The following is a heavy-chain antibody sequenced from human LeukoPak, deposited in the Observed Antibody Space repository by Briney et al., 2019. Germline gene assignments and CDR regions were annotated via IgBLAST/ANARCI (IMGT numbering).Heavy chain of an antibody. Sequence: SETLSLTCTVSDGSIRSGTYYWSWIRQPAGKGLEWIGRIYTSGNTNYNPSLKSRVTISVDTSKNQFSLKLSSVTAADTAVYYCARGGNSSGWPEYFQHWGQGTLVTVSS. CDR3: ARGGNSSGWPEYFQH. J-gene: IGHJ1*01. D-gene: IGHD6-19*01. CDR1: DGSIRSGTYY. CDR2: IYTSGNT. V-gene: IGHV4-61*02.